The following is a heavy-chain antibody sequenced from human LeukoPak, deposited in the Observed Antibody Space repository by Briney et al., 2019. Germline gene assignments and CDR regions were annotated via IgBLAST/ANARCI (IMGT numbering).Heavy chain of an antibody. D-gene: IGHD5-24*01. CDR3: ARFSSRGYNFDY. J-gene: IGHJ4*02. V-gene: IGHV1-69*06. CDR2: IIPIFGTA. Sequence: GASVKVSCKASGGTFSSYAISWVRQAPGQGLEWMGGIIPIFGTANYAQKFQGRVTFTADKSTSTAYMELSSLRSEDTAVYYCARFSSRGYNFDYWGQGTLVTASS. CDR1: GGTFSSYA.